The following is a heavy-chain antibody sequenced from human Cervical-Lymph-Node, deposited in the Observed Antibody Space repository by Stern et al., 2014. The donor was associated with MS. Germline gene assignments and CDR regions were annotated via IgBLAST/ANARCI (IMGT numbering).Heavy chain of an antibody. D-gene: IGHD3-10*01. CDR3: ATGAGDNWFDP. V-gene: IGHV1-69*06. Sequence: VQLVQSGADVKKPGSSVRVSCKASGDISWLRQAPGQGLDYMGGIIRPVGTAHYTKRFQGRLTITADKSTNTTYMEIRSLRSCDTAIYYCATGAGDNWFDPWGQGTLVSVSS. J-gene: IGHJ5*02. CDR2: IIRPVGTA. CDR1: GD.